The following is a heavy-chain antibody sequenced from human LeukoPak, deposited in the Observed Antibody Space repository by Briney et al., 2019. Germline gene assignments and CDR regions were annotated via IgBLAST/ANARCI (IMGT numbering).Heavy chain of an antibody. CDR3: ATSFGESAFDI. Sequence: ASVKVSCKASGYTFTGYYMHWVRQAPGQGLEWMGWINPNSGGTNYAQKFQGWVTTTRDTSISTAYMELSRLRSDDTAVYYCATSFGESAFDIWGQGTMVTVSS. J-gene: IGHJ3*02. D-gene: IGHD3-10*01. CDR1: GYTFTGYY. V-gene: IGHV1-2*04. CDR2: INPNSGGT.